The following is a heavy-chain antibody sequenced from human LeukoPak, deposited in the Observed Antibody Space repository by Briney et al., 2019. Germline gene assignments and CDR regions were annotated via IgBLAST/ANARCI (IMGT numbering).Heavy chain of an antibody. CDR3: ARYRRTDDYYYGSGGPDY. J-gene: IGHJ4*02. Sequence: SETLALTCTVSGGSISDSTHYWGWIRQPPGKGLEWIGSIYYTGSTYYNPSLKSRVTISVDTSKNQFSLSLSSVTAADAAVYYCARYRRTDDYYYGSGGPDYWGQGTLVTVSS. CDR2: IYYTGST. V-gene: IGHV4-39*01. D-gene: IGHD3-22*01. CDR1: GGSISDSTHY.